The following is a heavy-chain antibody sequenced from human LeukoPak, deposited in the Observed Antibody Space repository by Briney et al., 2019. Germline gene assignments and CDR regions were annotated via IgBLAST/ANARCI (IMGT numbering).Heavy chain of an antibody. CDR3: ASQVSTGH. J-gene: IGHJ4*02. Sequence: QPGGSLRLSCAASGFTFSRYWMHWVRQAPGKGLVWVAHISSDGRITNYADSVKGRFVISRDNAKNTLYLQMNNLRAEDTAVYYCASQVSTGHWGQGTLVTVSS. CDR1: GFTFSRYW. V-gene: IGHV3-74*01. D-gene: IGHD1-1*01. CDR2: ISSDGRIT.